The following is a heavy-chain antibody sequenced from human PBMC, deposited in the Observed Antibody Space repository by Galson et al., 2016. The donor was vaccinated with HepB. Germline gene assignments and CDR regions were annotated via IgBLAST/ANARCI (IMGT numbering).Heavy chain of an antibody. V-gene: IGHV3-30*14. CDR3: ARGLRWSGFFKIYFYYGMDV. J-gene: IGHJ6*02. CDR1: GFTFSSHS. D-gene: IGHD3-3*01. CDR2: ISHDGGNH. Sequence: SLRLYCAASGFTFSSHSMHWARQAPGKGLEWVAVISHDGGNHFYADSVQGRFTISRDNSKNTLYLQMNRLKPDDTAVYFCARGLRWSGFFKIYFYYGMDVWGQGTTVTVSS.